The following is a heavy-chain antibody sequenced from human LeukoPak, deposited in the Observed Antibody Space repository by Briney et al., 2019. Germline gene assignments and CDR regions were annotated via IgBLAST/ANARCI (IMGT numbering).Heavy chain of an antibody. Sequence: GSLRLSCAASGFPFSSYWMSWVRPAPGKGLEWVANIKQDGSEKYYVDSVKGRFTISRDNAKNSLYLQMNSLRAEDTAVYYCARDPSTRPFDYWGQGTLVTVSS. CDR2: IKQDGSEK. CDR1: GFPFSSYW. V-gene: IGHV3-7*01. D-gene: IGHD2-2*01. J-gene: IGHJ4*02. CDR3: ARDPSTRPFDY.